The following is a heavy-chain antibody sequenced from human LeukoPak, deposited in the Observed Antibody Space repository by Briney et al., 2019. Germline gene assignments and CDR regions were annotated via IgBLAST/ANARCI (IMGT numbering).Heavy chain of an antibody. V-gene: IGHV4-31*03. Sequence: PSETLSLTCTVSGGSISSGGYYWSWVRQLPGKGLEWIGYIYYSGSTYYNPSLKSRVTISVDTSKNQFSLKLSSVTAADTAVYYCASYSGSRRVSFDYWGQGTLVTVSS. CDR2: IYYSGST. CDR3: ASYSGSRRVSFDY. J-gene: IGHJ4*02. CDR1: GGSISSGGYY. D-gene: IGHD2-21*01.